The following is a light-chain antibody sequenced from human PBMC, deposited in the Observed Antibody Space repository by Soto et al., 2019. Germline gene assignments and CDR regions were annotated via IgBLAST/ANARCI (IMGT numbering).Light chain of an antibody. CDR1: SGSVSTSYY. Sequence: QTVVTQEPSFSVSPGGTVTLTCGLSSGSVSTSYYPSWYQQTPGQAPLTLIYSTNTRSSGVPDRFSGSILGNKSALTITGAQADDESGYYCVLYMGSGIGVFGGGTKLTVL. J-gene: IGLJ2*01. CDR2: STN. CDR3: VLYMGSGIGV. V-gene: IGLV8-61*01.